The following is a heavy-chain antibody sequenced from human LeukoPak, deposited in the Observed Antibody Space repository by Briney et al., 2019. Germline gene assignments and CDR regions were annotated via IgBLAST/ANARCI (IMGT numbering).Heavy chain of an antibody. D-gene: IGHD1-26*01. J-gene: IGHJ4*02. V-gene: IGHV4-31*03. CDR1: GGSISSGGYY. Sequence: SQTLSLTCTVSGGSISSGGYYWSWIRQHPGKGLEWIGYIYYSGGTYYNPSLKSRVTISVDTSKNQFSLKLSSVTAADTAVYYCARERWDSNYSDYWGQGTLVTVPS. CDR3: ARERWDSNYSDY. CDR2: IYYSGGT.